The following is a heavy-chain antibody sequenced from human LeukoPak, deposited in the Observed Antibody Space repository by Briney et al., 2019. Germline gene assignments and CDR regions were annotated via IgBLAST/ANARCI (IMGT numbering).Heavy chain of an antibody. CDR1: GFTFSDYY. Sequence: GGSLRLSCAASGFTFSDYYMSWIRQAPGKGLEWGSYISSSGSTIYYADSVKGRFTISRDNAKNSLYLQMNSLRAEDTAVYYCAREPCGSSGWYCPVASWGQGTLVTVSS. CDR2: ISSSGSTI. D-gene: IGHD6-19*01. J-gene: IGHJ4*02. CDR3: AREPCGSSGWYCPVAS. V-gene: IGHV3-11*04.